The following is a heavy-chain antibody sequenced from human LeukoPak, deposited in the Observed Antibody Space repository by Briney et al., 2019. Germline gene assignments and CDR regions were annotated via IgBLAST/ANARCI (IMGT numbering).Heavy chain of an antibody. Sequence: GGSLRLSCAASGFTFDDYGMSWVRQAPGKGLEWVSGINWNGGSTGYADSVKGRFTISRDNAKNSLYLQMNSLRAEDTALYYCARDRGINSGSYYSDYWGQGTLVTVSS. D-gene: IGHD1-26*01. CDR3: ARDRGINSGSYYSDY. J-gene: IGHJ4*02. CDR2: INWNGGST. CDR1: GFTFDDYG. V-gene: IGHV3-20*04.